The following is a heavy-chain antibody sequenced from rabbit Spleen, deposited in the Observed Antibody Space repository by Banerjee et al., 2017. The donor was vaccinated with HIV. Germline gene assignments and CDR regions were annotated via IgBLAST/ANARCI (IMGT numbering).Heavy chain of an antibody. CDR1: GFDLSSYN. J-gene: IGHJ4*01. D-gene: IGHD2-1*01. CDR2: IDPVFSSS. Sequence: QEQLVESRGGLVQPGGFLKLSCKASGFDLSSYNMGWVRQAPGKGLEWIGYIDPVFSSSYYANSVKGRFTISKDNAQNTVFLQMTSLTAADTATYFCVRAYDDYGDYFDLWGPGTLVTVS. CDR3: VRAYDDYGDYFDL. V-gene: IGHV1S47*01.